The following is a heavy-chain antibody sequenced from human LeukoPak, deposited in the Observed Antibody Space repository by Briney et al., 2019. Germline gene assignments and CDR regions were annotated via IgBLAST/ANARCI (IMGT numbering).Heavy chain of an antibody. J-gene: IGHJ4*02. CDR1: GGSISSSSYY. V-gene: IGHV4-39*07. CDR2: IYYSGST. Sequence: PSETLSLTCTVSGGSISSSSYYWGWIRQPPGKGLEWIGSIYYSGSTYYNPSLKSRVTISVDTSKNQFSLKLSSVTAADTAVYYCARRGPRRITMVRGVIPGSPLFDYWGQGTLVTVSS. D-gene: IGHD3-10*01. CDR3: ARRGPRRITMVRGVIPGSPLFDY.